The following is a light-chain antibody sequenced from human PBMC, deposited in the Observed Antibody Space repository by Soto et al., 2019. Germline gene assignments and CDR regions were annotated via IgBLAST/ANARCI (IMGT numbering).Light chain of an antibody. Sequence: QSALTQPASVSGSPGQSITISCTGTSNDVGSYNYVSWYQQHPGKAPKLMLYDVNNRPSGVSNRFSGSKSGNTSSLTISGLKAEDEAEYYCSSYTSSNTLVFGTGTKLTV. V-gene: IGLV2-14*01. CDR1: SNDVGSYNY. J-gene: IGLJ1*01. CDR2: DVN. CDR3: SSYTSSNTLV.